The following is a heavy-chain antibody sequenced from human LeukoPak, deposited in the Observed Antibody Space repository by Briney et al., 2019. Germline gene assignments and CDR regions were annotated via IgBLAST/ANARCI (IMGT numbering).Heavy chain of an antibody. Sequence: GGSLRLSCRVSGFTFGDYAMSWFRQAPGKGLEWGGFIRSKAFGGTPEYAASVKARFTISRDDSKSIAYLQMNSLKTEDTAVYYCTRSRKGGSYGIDYWGQGTLVTVS. CDR2: IRSKAFGGTP. J-gene: IGHJ4*02. CDR3: TRSRKGGSYGIDY. CDR1: GFTFGDYA. D-gene: IGHD1-26*01. V-gene: IGHV3-49*03.